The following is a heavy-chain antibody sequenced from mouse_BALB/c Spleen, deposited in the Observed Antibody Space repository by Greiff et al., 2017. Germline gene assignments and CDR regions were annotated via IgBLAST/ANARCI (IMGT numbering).Heavy chain of an antibody. CDR3: TRDNYGYFDY. Sequence: EVQRVESGGGLVKPGGSLKLSCAASGFTFSSYTMSWVRQTPEKRLEWVATISSGGSYTYYPDSVKGRFTISRDNAKNTLYLQMSSLKSEDTAMYYCTRDNYGYFDYWGQGTTLTVSS. D-gene: IGHD1-1*01. J-gene: IGHJ2*01. V-gene: IGHV5-6-4*01. CDR2: ISSGGSYT. CDR1: GFTFSSYT.